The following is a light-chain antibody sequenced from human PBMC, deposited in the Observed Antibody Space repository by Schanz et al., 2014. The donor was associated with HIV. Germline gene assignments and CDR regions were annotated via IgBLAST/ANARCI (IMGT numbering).Light chain of an antibody. J-gene: IGLJ3*02. V-gene: IGLV2-14*03. CDR1: SSDIGTYNY. Sequence: QSALTQPASVSGSPGQSITISCTGTSSDIGTYNYVAWYQQYPDKAPKLMIYDVSVRPSGVSDRFSGSKSANTASLTISGLQAEDEADYYCSSYTSSSTRVFGGGTKLTVL. CDR3: SSYTSSSTRV. CDR2: DVS.